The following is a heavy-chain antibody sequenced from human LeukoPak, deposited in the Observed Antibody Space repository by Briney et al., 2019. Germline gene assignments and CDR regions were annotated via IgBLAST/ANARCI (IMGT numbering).Heavy chain of an antibody. CDR1: GFTFSSYS. J-gene: IGHJ4*02. V-gene: IGHV3-21*01. CDR3: ARSGYDSSGYTFDY. Sequence: TGGSLRLSCAASGFTFSSYSMNWVRQAPGKGLEWVSSISSSSSYIYYADSVKGRFTISRDNAKNSLYLQMNSLRAEDTAVYYCARSGYDSSGYTFDYWGQGTLVTVSS. CDR2: ISSSSSYI. D-gene: IGHD3-22*01.